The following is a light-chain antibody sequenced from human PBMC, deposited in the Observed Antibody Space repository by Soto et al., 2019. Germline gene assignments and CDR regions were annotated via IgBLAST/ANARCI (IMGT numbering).Light chain of an antibody. CDR3: QTWGTGIRV. CDR2: LNTDGSH. J-gene: IGLJ2*01. V-gene: IGLV4-69*02. Sequence: QLVLTQSPSASASLGASVKLTCTLSSGHSSYAIVWHQQQPQKGPRYLMKLNTDGSHSKGDGIPDRFSGSSSGAERYLTISSLQSEDEADYYCQTWGTGIRVFGGGTQLTVL. CDR1: SGHSSYA.